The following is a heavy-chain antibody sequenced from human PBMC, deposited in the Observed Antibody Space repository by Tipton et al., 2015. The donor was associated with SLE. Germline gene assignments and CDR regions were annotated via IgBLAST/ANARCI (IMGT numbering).Heavy chain of an antibody. CDR1: GGSISSGGYY. J-gene: IGHJ3*02. Sequence: LRLSCTVSGGSISSGGYYWSWIRQHPGKGLEWIGYIYYSGSTYYNPSLKSRVTISVDTSKNQFSLKLSSVTAADTAVYYCARDYSYDAFDIWGQETMVTVSS. CDR2: IYYSGST. CDR3: ARDYSYDAFDI. D-gene: IGHD5-18*01. V-gene: IGHV4-31*02.